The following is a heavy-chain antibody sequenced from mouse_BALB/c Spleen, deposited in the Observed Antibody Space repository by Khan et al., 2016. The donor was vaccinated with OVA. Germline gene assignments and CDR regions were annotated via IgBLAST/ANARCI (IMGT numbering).Heavy chain of an antibody. CDR1: GFSLTGYG. Sequence: QVQLQQSGPGLVAPSQSLSITCTVSGFSLTGYGINWVRQPPGKDLEWLGMIWGDGSTDYNSALKSRLSISKDNSKSQVFLKMNSLQTDDTARYYCARERRLGGFAYWGQGTLVTVSA. D-gene: IGHD3-3*01. V-gene: IGHV2-6-7*01. J-gene: IGHJ3*01. CDR2: IWGDGST. CDR3: ARERRLGGFAY.